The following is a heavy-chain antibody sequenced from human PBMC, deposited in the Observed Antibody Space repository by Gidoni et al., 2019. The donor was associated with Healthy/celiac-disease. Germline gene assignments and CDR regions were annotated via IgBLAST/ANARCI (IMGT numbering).Heavy chain of an antibody. CDR1: GFTFRSYA. V-gene: IGHV3-30*04. D-gene: IGHD3-3*01. Sequence: VQLVESGGGVVQPGRSLRLSCAAPGFTFRSYALHWVRQAPGTGLEGVAVISYDGSNKYYADSVKGRFTISRDNSKNTLYLQMNSLRAEDTAVYYCARALGDYDFWSGYYYYGMDVWGQGTTVTVSS. J-gene: IGHJ6*02. CDR3: ARALGDYDFWSGYYYYGMDV. CDR2: ISYDGSNK.